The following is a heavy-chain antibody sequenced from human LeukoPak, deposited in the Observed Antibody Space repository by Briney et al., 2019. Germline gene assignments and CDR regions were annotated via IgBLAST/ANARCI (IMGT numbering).Heavy chain of an antibody. CDR2: FDPEDGET. V-gene: IGHV1-24*01. Sequence: ASLKVSCKVSGYTLTELSMHWVRQAPGKGREWMGGFDPEDGETIYAQKFQGRVTMTEDTSTDTAYMELSSLRSENTAVYYCATVHSGWTRFDYWGQGTLVTVSS. D-gene: IGHD6-19*01. CDR3: ATVHSGWTRFDY. J-gene: IGHJ4*02. CDR1: GYTLTELS.